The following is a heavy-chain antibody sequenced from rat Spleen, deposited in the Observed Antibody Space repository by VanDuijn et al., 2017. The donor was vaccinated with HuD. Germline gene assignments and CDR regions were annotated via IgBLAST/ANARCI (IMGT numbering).Heavy chain of an antibody. CDR2: ITYDGSST. J-gene: IGHJ3*01. V-gene: IGHV5-7*01. CDR1: GFTFSDYN. Sequence: EVQLVESGGGLVQPGRSLKLSCAASGFTFSDYNMAWVRQAPKKGLEWVAIITYDGSSTYYRDSVKGRFTISRDNVESTLYLQMNSLRSEDTATYYCTGSYHSSYMGFAYWGQGTLVTVSS. CDR3: TGSYHSSYMGFAY. D-gene: IGHD1-2*01.